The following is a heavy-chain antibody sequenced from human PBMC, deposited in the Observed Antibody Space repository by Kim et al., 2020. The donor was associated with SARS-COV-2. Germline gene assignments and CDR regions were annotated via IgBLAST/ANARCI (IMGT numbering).Heavy chain of an antibody. D-gene: IGHD2-2*02. CDR1: GGSISSGGYY. V-gene: IGHV4-31*03. J-gene: IGHJ4*02. Sequence: SDTLSLTCTVSGGSISSGGYYWSWIRQHPGKGLEWIGYIYYSGSTYYNPSLKSRVTISVDTSKNQFSLKLSSVTAADTAVYYCARGGHIPFDYWGQGTLVTVSS. CDR3: ARGGHIPFDY. CDR2: IYYSGST.